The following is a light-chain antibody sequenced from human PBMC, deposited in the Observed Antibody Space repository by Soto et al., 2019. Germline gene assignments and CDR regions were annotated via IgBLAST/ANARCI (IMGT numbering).Light chain of an antibody. CDR2: GAT. V-gene: IGKV3-20*01. CDR1: QSVSSSY. J-gene: IGKJ4*01. Sequence: EIVLTQSPGTLSLSPGERATLSCRASQSVSSSYLAWYQQRPGQAPRLVIYGATARATGTPDRFSGSGSGTDFTLTITGLDPEDFAVYYCQQYSISPLTFGGGTKVDIK. CDR3: QQYSISPLT.